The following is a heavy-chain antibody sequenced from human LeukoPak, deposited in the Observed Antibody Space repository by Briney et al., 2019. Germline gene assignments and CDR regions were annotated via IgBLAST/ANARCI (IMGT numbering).Heavy chain of an antibody. CDR2: ITSDGSST. D-gene: IGHD6-13*01. J-gene: IGHJ5*02. V-gene: IGHV3-NL1*01. CDR3: ARVRTAGPWVVWFDP. CDR1: GFSFSAYG. Sequence: PGRSLRLSCAASGFSFSAYGVHWVRQAPGKGLEWVSRITSDGSSTRSADSVKGRFTTSRDNSKNTLYLQMNSLRAEDTAVYYCARVRTAGPWVVWFDPWGQGTLVTVSS.